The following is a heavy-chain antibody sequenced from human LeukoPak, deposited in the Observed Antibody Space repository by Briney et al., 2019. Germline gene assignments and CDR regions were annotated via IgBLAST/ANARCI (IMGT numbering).Heavy chain of an antibody. J-gene: IGHJ4*02. Sequence: PGRSLRLSCAASGFTFSSYGMHWVRQAPGKGLEWVAVISYDGSNKYYADSVKGRFTISRDNSKNTLYLQMNSLRAEDTAVYYCAKDEEYSYGYIDYWGQGTLVTVSS. CDR3: AKDEEYSYGYIDY. CDR2: ISYDGSNK. D-gene: IGHD5-18*01. CDR1: GFTFSSYG. V-gene: IGHV3-30*18.